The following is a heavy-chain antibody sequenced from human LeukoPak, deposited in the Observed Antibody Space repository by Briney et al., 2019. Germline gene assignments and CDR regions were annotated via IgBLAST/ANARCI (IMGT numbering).Heavy chain of an antibody. Sequence: GRSLRLSCATSGFIFRSYGMYWVRQAPGKGLEWVAVIWHDGSAEFYADSVKGRFTVSRDDSRNTVYLQMNSLRAEDTALYYCAKDNRGGWSGYFDYWGQGILVTVSS. CDR2: IWHDGSAE. J-gene: IGHJ4*02. CDR1: GFIFRSYG. CDR3: AKDNRGGWSGYFDY. D-gene: IGHD6-19*01. V-gene: IGHV3-33*06.